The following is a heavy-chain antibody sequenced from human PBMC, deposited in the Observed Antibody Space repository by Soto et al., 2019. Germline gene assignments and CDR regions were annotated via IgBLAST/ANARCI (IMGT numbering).Heavy chain of an antibody. Sequence: QVHVVQSGAEVKKPGASVKVSCQGSGYAFTTYGITWVRQAPGQGLEWMGWISAHNGNTNYAQKLQGRVTVTRDTSTSTAYMELRSLRYDDTAVYYCARGRYGDYWGQEPWSPSPQ. CDR3: ARGRYGDY. V-gene: IGHV1-18*01. D-gene: IGHD1-1*01. J-gene: IGHJ4*01. CDR1: GYAFTTYG. CDR2: ISAHNGNT.